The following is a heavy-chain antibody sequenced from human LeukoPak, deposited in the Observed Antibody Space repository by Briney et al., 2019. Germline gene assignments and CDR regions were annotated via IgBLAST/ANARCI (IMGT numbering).Heavy chain of an antibody. CDR1: GGSFSGYY. CDR2: INHSGST. D-gene: IGHD3-22*01. V-gene: IGHV4-34*01. Sequence: PSETLSLTCAVYGGSFSGYYWSWIRQPPGKGLEWIGEINHSGSTNYNPSLKSRVTISVDTSKNQFSLKLSSVTAADTAVYYCAGGRLPYYYDSSGYYGPWGQGTMVTVSS. J-gene: IGHJ3*01. CDR3: AGGRLPYYYDSSGYYGP.